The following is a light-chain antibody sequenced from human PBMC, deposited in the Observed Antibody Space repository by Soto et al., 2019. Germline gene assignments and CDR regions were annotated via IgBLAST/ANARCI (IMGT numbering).Light chain of an antibody. CDR1: QSVSSY. J-gene: IGKJ1*01. CDR3: QQRSNWPWT. CDR2: DAS. Sequence: EIVLTQSPATLSLSPGERATLSCRASQSVSSYLAWYQQKPVQAPRRLIYDASNRATGIPARFSGSGSGTDFTLTISSLEPEDFAVYYCQQRSNWPWTFGQEKKVEIK. V-gene: IGKV3-11*01.